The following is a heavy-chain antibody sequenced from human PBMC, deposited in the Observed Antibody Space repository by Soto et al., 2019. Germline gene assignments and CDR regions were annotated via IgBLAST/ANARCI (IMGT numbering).Heavy chain of an antibody. J-gene: IGHJ4*02. V-gene: IGHV3-66*01. D-gene: IGHD5-12*01. CDR2: LYSGGST. CDR3: ARDHHRYSGYDYVDY. CDR1: GFIVTNNY. Sequence: PGGSLRLSCAASGFIVTNNYMSWVRQAPGKGLEWVSVLYSGGSTYYADSVKGRFTISRDNSKNTLYLQMNSLRVEDTAVYYCARDHHRYSGYDYVDYWGQGTLVTVSS.